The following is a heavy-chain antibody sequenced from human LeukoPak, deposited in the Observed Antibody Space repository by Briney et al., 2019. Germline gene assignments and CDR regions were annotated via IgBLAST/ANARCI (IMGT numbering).Heavy chain of an antibody. V-gene: IGHV3-21*01. CDR1: GFTFSSYS. J-gene: IGHJ4*02. Sequence: GGSLRLSCAASGFTFSSYSMNWVRQAPGKGLEWVSSISDDGKYIYYADSVKGRFSISRDNAKSSLYLQMNSLRAEDTAVYYCARDRAWWDIAGPFDYWGQGTLVTVSS. D-gene: IGHD1-26*01. CDR3: ARDRAWWDIAGPFDY. CDR2: ISDDGKYI.